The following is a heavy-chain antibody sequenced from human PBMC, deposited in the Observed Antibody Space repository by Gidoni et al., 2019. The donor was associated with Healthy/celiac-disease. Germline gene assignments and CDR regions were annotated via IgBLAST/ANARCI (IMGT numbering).Heavy chain of an antibody. Sequence: VQLVESGGGLVQPGRSLRPSCTASGFTFGDYAMSWVRQAPGKGLEWVGFIRSKAYGGTTEYAASVKGRFTISRDDSKSIAYLQMNSLNTEDTAVYYCTRASDIVVVPAAMGFDYWGQGTLVTVSS. D-gene: IGHD2-2*01. CDR1: GFTFGDYA. CDR2: IRSKAYGGTT. J-gene: IGHJ4*02. CDR3: TRASDIVVVPAAMGFDY. V-gene: IGHV3-49*04.